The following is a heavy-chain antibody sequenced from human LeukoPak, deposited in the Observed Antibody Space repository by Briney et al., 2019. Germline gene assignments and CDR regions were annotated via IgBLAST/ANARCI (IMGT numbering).Heavy chain of an antibody. Sequence: EASVKVSCKASGYTFTSYDINWVRQATGQGLEWMGWMNPNSGNTGYAQKFQGRVTMTRNTSISTAYMELSSLRSDDTAVYYCARALTTRITIFGVVKYPRFYYFDYWGQGTLVTVSS. CDR1: GYTFTSYD. CDR2: MNPNSGNT. V-gene: IGHV1-8*01. D-gene: IGHD3-3*01. CDR3: ARALTTRITIFGVVKYPRFYYFDY. J-gene: IGHJ4*02.